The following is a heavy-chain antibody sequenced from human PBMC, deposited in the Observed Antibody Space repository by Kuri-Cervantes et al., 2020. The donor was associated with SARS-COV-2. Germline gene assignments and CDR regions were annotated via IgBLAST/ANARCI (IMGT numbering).Heavy chain of an antibody. V-gene: IGHV3-30*04. Sequence: GGSLRLSCAASGFTFSSYAMHWVRQAPGKGLEWVAVISYDGSNKYYADSVKGRFTISRDNSKNTLYLQMNSLRDEDTAVYYCAKVRAPGDQLILSSPLDYWGQGTLVTVSS. D-gene: IGHD1-1*01. CDR2: ISYDGSNK. CDR1: GFTFSSYA. CDR3: AKVRAPGDQLILSSPLDY. J-gene: IGHJ4*02.